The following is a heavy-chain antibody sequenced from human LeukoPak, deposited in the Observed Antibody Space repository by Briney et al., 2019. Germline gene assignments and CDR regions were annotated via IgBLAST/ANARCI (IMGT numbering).Heavy chain of an antibody. D-gene: IGHD3-9*01. CDR1: GGSISSYY. J-gene: IGHJ4*02. CDR2: IYYSGST. V-gene: IGHV4-59*01. Sequence: SETLSLTCTVSGGSISSYYWSWIRQPPGKGLEWIGYIYYSGSTNYNPSLKSRVTISVDTSKNQFSLKLSSVTAADTAVYYCARVGDILTGYYTPYYFDYWGQGTLVTVSS. CDR3: ARVGDILTGYYTPYYFDY.